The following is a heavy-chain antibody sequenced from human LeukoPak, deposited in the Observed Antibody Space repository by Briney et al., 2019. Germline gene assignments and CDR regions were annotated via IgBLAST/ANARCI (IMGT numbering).Heavy chain of an antibody. Sequence: PSETLSPTCAVYGGSFSDYYWSWIRQPPGKGLEWIGEINHSGSTNYNPSLKSRVSISVDTSKNQFSLKLSSVTAADTAVYYCARGGFITMVRGVKFDPWGQGTLVTVSS. D-gene: IGHD3-10*01. CDR1: GGSFSDYY. J-gene: IGHJ5*02. CDR2: INHSGST. V-gene: IGHV4-34*01. CDR3: ARGGFITMVRGVKFDP.